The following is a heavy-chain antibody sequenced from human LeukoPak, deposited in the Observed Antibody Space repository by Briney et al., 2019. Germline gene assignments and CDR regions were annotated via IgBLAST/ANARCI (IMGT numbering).Heavy chain of an antibody. J-gene: IGHJ3*02. CDR3: ARRCSSTSCLFDAFDI. V-gene: IGHV3-21*01. CDR1: GFTFSSYS. Sequence: GGSLRLSCAASGFTFSSYSMNWVRQAPGKGLEWVSSISSSSSYIYYADSVKGRFTISRDNAKNSLYLQMNSLRAEDTAVYYCARRCSSTSCLFDAFDIWGQGTMVTVSS. CDR2: ISSSSSYI. D-gene: IGHD2-2*01.